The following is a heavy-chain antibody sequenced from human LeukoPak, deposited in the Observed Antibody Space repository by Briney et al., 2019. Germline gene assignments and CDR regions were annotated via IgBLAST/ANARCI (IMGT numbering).Heavy chain of an antibody. D-gene: IGHD6-19*01. CDR3: AGATKWLAHDF. V-gene: IGHV3-53*01. CDR2: IFDAGRT. J-gene: IGHJ4*02. Sequence: PGGSLRLSCAASGFTVGGTYMSWVRQAAGKGWEWVSTIFDAGRTTYAGSVKGRFTISRDNCKNTLFLQMKSLRADDTAVYYCAGATKWLAHDFWGQGTRVTVSS. CDR1: GFTVGGTY.